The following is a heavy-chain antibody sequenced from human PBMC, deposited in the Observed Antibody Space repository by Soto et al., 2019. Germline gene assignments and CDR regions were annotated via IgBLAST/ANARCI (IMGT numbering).Heavy chain of an antibody. CDR2: ISPYDGNT. J-gene: IGHJ1*01. V-gene: IGHV1-18*01. D-gene: IGHD5-12*01. Sequence: ASVKVSCKASGYTFTSYGISWVRQAPGQGLEWMGLISPYDGNTNYAQKLQGRVTMTTDTSTSTAYMELRSLRSEDTAVYYCARDAGSGYDSVWAQGTLVTVSS. CDR3: ARDAGSGYDSV. CDR1: GYTFTSYG.